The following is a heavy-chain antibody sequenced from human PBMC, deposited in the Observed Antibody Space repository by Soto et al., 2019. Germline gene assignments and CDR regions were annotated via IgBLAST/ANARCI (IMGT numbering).Heavy chain of an antibody. D-gene: IGHD3-3*01. J-gene: IGHJ3*02. CDR3: AKGLDFWSGYPDHDAFDI. Sequence: GGSLRLSCAASGFTFSSYAMSWVRQAPGKGLEWVSAISGSGGSTYYADSVKGRFTISRDNSKNTLYLQMNSLRAEDTAVYYCAKGLDFWSGYPDHDAFDIWGQGTMVTVSS. V-gene: IGHV3-23*01. CDR2: ISGSGGST. CDR1: GFTFSSYA.